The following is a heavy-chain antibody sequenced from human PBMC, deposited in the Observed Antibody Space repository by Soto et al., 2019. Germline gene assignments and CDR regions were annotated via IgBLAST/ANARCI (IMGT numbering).Heavy chain of an antibody. Sequence: QVQLQESGPGLVKPSETLSLTCTVSGDSVSSGTYYWSWIRQPPGKGLEWIGNIYYSGSTSYNPSLNSRLTILVDTAKNQFSLKLSSVTAADTAVYYCARVPADCRDGSCYPTRFDYWGQGSLVTVSS. CDR1: GDSVSSGTYY. V-gene: IGHV4-61*01. CDR2: IYYSGST. J-gene: IGHJ4*02. CDR3: ARVPADCRDGSCYPTRFDY. D-gene: IGHD2-15*01.